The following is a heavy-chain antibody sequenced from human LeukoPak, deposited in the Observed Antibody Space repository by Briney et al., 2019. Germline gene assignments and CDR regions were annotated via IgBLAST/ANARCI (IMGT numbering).Heavy chain of an antibody. Sequence: PSETLSLTCAVSGGSINSIHWWNWVRQPPGKGLEWIGEIYHSGSTNYNPSLKSRVTISVDTSKNQFSLKLSSVTAADTAVYYCARHRADDAFDIWGQGTMVTVSS. V-gene: IGHV4-4*02. J-gene: IGHJ3*02. CDR3: ARHRADDAFDI. D-gene: IGHD6-19*01. CDR1: GGSINSIHW. CDR2: IYHSGST.